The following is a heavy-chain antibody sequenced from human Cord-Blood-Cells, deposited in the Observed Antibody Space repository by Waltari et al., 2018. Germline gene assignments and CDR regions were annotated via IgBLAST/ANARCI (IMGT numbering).Heavy chain of an antibody. Sequence: QVQLVQSGAEVKKPGSSVKVSCKASGGPFSSYAIRSVRQAPGQGLEWMGGIIPIFGTANYAQKFQGRVTITADESTSTAYMELSSLRSEDTAVYYCARDLASLGMEESGYWGQGTLVTVSS. CDR1: GGPFSSYA. V-gene: IGHV1-69*12. J-gene: IGHJ4*02. D-gene: IGHD3-16*01. CDR2: IIPIFGTA. CDR3: ARDLASLGMEESGY.